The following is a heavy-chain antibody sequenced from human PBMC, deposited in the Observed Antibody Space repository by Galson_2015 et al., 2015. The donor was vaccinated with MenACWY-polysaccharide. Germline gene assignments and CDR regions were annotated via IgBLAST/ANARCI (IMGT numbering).Heavy chain of an antibody. CDR3: AKSHVVVVTAIQDTNAFEI. J-gene: IGHJ3*02. CDR2: IWYDGSNT. V-gene: IGHV3-33*06. CDR1: GFTFSTYG. D-gene: IGHD2-21*02. Sequence: SLRLSCAASGFTFSTYGMHWVRHAPGKGLEWVAVIWYDGSNTYYAGSVKGRFTISRDNSKSTLYLQMNSLRVEDTAVYYCAKSHVVVVTAIQDTNAFEIWGQGTMVTVSS.